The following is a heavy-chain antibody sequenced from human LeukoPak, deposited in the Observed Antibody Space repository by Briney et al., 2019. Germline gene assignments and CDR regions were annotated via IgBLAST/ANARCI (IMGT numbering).Heavy chain of an antibody. Sequence: PSETLSLTCTVSGGSISSYYWSWIRQPPGKGLEWIGYIYYSGSTNYNPSLKSRVTISVDTSKNQFSLNLSSVTAADTAAYYCARYSSGWRSFDIWGQGTMVTVSS. CDR1: GGSISSYY. CDR2: IYYSGST. J-gene: IGHJ3*02. D-gene: IGHD6-19*01. V-gene: IGHV4-59*01. CDR3: ARYSSGWRSFDI.